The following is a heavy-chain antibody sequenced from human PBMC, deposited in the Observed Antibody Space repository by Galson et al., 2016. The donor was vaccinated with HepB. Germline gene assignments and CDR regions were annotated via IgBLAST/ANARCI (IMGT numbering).Heavy chain of an antibody. CDR3: TRDSEDTAMVYTFDY. Sequence: LRLSCAASGFTFGDYAMSWVRQAPGMGLEWVGFIRSKAFGGTTEYAASVKGRFSISRDDSKSIAYLQMNSLITEDTAVYYCTRDSEDTAMVYTFDYWGQGTLVTVSS. CDR1: GFTFGDYA. J-gene: IGHJ4*02. D-gene: IGHD5-18*01. CDR2: IRSKAFGGTT. V-gene: IGHV3-49*04.